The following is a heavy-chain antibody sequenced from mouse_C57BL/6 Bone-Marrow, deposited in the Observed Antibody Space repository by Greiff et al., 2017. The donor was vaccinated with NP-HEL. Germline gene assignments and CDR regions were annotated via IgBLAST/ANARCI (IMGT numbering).Heavy chain of an antibody. Sequence: EVHLVESGGDLVKPGGSLKLSCAASGFTFSSYGMSWVRQTPDKRLEWVATISSGGSYTYYPDSVKGRFTISRDNAKNTLYLQMSSLKSEDTAMYYCARRDYYGSPYFDVWGTGTTVTVSS. V-gene: IGHV5-6*01. J-gene: IGHJ1*03. CDR1: GFTFSSYG. CDR2: ISSGGSYT. CDR3: ARRDYYGSPYFDV. D-gene: IGHD1-1*01.